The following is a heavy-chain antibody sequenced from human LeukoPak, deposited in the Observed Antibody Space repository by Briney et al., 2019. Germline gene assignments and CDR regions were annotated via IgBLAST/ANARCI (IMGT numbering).Heavy chain of an antibody. D-gene: IGHD5-24*01. CDR2: IYYSGNT. V-gene: IGHV4-59*01. Sequence: SETLSLTCTVSGGSISSYYWSWIRQPPGRGLEWIGYIYYSGNTNYNPSLKSRLTISADSSKNQFSLKLSSVTAADTAVYYCARGSEMATFAFYIWGRGTMVTVSS. CDR1: GGSISSYY. CDR3: ARGSEMATFAFYI. J-gene: IGHJ3*02.